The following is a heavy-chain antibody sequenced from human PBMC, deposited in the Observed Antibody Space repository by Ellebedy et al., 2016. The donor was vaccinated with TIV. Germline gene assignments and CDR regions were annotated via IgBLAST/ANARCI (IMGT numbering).Heavy chain of an antibody. D-gene: IGHD2-8*02. J-gene: IGHJ4*02. Sequence: ASVKVSXXASGYTFTTCDINWVRQAPGQGFEWMGWIRRDNGETRYAQKFQGRVTVTSDTSISTTYMELSRLRPDDTALYYCASKHCTGGNCHHPTFDYWGQGSLVTVSS. CDR1: GYTFTTCD. CDR2: IRRDNGET. V-gene: IGHV1-2*02. CDR3: ASKHCTGGNCHHPTFDY.